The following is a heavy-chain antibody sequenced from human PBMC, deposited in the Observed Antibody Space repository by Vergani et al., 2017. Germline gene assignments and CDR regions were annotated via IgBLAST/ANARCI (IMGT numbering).Heavy chain of an antibody. J-gene: IGHJ6*02. CDR3: AKDLSSSSYGIDV. D-gene: IGHD6-13*01. Sequence: VQLVESGGGLVQPGRSLRLSCAASGFTFDDYAMHWVRQAPGKGLEWVSGISWNSGSIGYADSVKGRFYISRDNAKNSLYLQMNSLRAEDTALYYCAKDLSSSSYGIDVWGQGTTVTVSS. CDR1: GFTFDDYA. CDR2: ISWNSGSI. V-gene: IGHV3-9*01.